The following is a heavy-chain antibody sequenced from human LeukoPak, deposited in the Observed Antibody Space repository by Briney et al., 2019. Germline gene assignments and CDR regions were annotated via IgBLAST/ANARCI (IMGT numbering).Heavy chain of an antibody. V-gene: IGHV7-4-1*02. Sequence: VASVKVSCKASGYTFTSYAMNWVRQAPGQGLEWKGWINTNTGNPTYAQGFTGWFVFSLDTSVSTAYLQISSLKAEDTAVYYCARDSAAAGTIGKYWGQGTLVTVSS. CDR2: INTNTGNP. J-gene: IGHJ4*02. D-gene: IGHD6-13*01. CDR3: ARDSAAAGTIGKY. CDR1: GYTFTSYA.